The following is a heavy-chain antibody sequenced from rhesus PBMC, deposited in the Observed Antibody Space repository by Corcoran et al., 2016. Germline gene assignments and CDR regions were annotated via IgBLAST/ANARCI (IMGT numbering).Heavy chain of an antibody. CDR1: GGSISSSY. CDR2: IYGSGSST. V-gene: IGHV4-169*02. Sequence: QLQLQESGPGLVKPSETLSVTCAVSGGSISSSYWSWIRQAPGNGLEWIGDIYGSGSSTNYDPPLKSRVTLSVDTSKNQLSLMLSSVTTADTTVYYCARERRRYSNLYWYCDLWGPGTPIAISS. J-gene: IGHJ2*01. D-gene: IGHD5-24*01. CDR3: ARERRRYSNLYWYCDL.